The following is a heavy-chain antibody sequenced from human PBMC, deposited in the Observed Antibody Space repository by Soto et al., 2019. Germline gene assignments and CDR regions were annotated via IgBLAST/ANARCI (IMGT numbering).Heavy chain of an antibody. J-gene: IGHJ4*02. CDR3: ARYNSYAIDY. CDR2: IHYSGTT. V-gene: IGHV4-59*01. CDR1: GTSISSYY. D-gene: IGHD2-8*01. Sequence: SETLSLTCAVSGTSISSYYWSWIRQPPGKGLEWIANIHYSGTTNYNPSLASRVTLSVDTSKNQFSLKMTSVTAADRAMYFCARYNSYAIDYWGRGTLVTVSS.